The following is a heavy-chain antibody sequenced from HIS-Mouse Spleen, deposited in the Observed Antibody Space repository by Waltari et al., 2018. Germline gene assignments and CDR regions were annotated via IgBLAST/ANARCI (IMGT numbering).Heavy chain of an antibody. Sequence: QVQLQQRGAGLLKPSETLSLTCAVYGGSFSGYYWSWLRQPPGKGLGWIGEINHSGSTNYRPSLKSRVTISVDTSKNQFSLKLSSVTAADTAVYYCARGEAEIEAAAYYYYYGMDVWGQGTTVTVSS. CDR2: INHSGST. J-gene: IGHJ6*02. CDR1: GGSFSGYY. CDR3: ARGEAEIEAAAYYYYYGMDV. V-gene: IGHV4-34*01. D-gene: IGHD6-13*01.